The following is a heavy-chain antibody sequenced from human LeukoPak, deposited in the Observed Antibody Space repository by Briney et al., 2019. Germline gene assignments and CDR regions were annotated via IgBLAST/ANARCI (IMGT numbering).Heavy chain of an antibody. V-gene: IGHV4-59*01. CDR3: ARDAYYHDSSASRLFDY. CDR1: GGSISSYY. D-gene: IGHD3-22*01. CDR2: IYYTGST. J-gene: IGHJ4*02. Sequence: SETLSLTCTVSGGSISSYYWSWIRQPPGKGLEWIGYIYYTGSTNYNPSLKSRVTISVDTSKNQFSLKLSSVTAADTAVYYCARDAYYHDSSASRLFDYWGQGTLVTVSS.